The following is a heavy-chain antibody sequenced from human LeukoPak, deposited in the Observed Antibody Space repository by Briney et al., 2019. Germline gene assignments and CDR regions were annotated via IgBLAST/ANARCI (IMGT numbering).Heavy chain of an antibody. CDR3: ARRAGDYSHPYDY. D-gene: IGHD3-22*01. CDR1: GFTFNNYA. V-gene: IGHV3-53*01. CDR2: IYSGGNT. J-gene: IGHJ4*02. Sequence: GGSLRLSCEASGFTFNNYAMHWVRQAPGKGLEWVSFIYSGGNTHNSDSVKGRFTISRDNSKNTLYLQMNTLRAEDTAVYYCARRAGDYSHPYDYWGQGTLVTVSS.